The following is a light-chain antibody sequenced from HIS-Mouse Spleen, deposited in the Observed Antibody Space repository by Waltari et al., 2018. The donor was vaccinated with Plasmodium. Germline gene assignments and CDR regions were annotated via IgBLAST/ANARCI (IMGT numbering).Light chain of an antibody. Sequence: SYELTPPPSVSVSPGQTARTTCAGDALQKKYAYWYQQKSGQAPVLVIYEDSKRPPGIPEGFSGSSSGTMATLTISGGQVEDEADYYCYSTDSSGNHRVFGGGTKLTVL. V-gene: IGLV3-10*01. CDR2: EDS. CDR1: ALQKKY. J-gene: IGLJ3*02. CDR3: YSTDSSGNHRV.